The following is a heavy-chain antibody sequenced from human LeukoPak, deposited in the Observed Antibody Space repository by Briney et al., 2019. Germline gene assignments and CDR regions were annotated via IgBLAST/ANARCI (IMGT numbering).Heavy chain of an antibody. CDR2: IKQDGSEK. CDR3: ARDRGIYCSSTSCYSDY. V-gene: IGHV3-7*03. Sequence: GGSLRLSCAASGFTFSSYWMSWVRQAPGKGLEWVANIKQDGSEKYYVDSVKGRFTISRDNAKNSLYLQMNSLRAEDTAVYYCARDRGIYCSSTSCYSDYWGQGTLVTVSS. CDR1: GFTFSSYW. J-gene: IGHJ4*02. D-gene: IGHD2-2*01.